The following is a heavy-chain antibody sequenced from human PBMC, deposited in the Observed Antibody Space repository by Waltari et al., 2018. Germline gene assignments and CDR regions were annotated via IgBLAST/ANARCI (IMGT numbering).Heavy chain of an antibody. V-gene: IGHV3-21*02. J-gene: IGHJ4*02. Sequence: EVQLVESGGGLVKPGGSLRLSCAASGFSFSIYPMSWVRQAPGEWLEWVAFISVNSEYIFYADSVRGRFTISRDNAKNSLYLQMNSLTAEDTAIYYCASLASIWGQGTLVTVSS. CDR1: GFSFSIYP. D-gene: IGHD3-3*02. CDR3: ASLASI. CDR2: ISVNSEYI.